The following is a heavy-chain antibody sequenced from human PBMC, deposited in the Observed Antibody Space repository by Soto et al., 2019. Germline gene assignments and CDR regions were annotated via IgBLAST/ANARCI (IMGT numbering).Heavy chain of an antibody. V-gene: IGHV4-30-4*01. CDR3: ARAKGLLTVTTSWFDP. J-gene: IGHJ5*02. Sequence: QVQLQESGPGLVKPSQTLSLTCIVSGGSISSGDYYWSWVRQPPGKGLEWSGYIYYSGSTYYNPSLTSRVTISADTSKNQCSLKLSSVTAADTAVYYCARAKGLLTVTTSWFDPWGQGTLVTVSS. CDR1: GGSISSGDYY. CDR2: IYYSGST. D-gene: IGHD4-17*01.